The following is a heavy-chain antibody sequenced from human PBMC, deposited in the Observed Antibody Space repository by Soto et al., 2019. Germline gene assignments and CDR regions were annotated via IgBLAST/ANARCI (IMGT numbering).Heavy chain of an antibody. D-gene: IGHD4-17*01. CDR3: AKGGFYPYGGNYYFDY. V-gene: IGHV3-23*01. CDR2: INGGSTT. J-gene: IGHJ4*02. CDR1: GFSFSSYA. Sequence: EVQLLESGGGLVQPGGSLRLSCAASGFSFSSYAMNWVRQAPGKGLEWVTTINGGSTTYYADSVKGRFTISRDNSKNTLYLQMNGLRAEDTAVYYCAKGGFYPYGGNYYFDYWGQGTLVTVSS.